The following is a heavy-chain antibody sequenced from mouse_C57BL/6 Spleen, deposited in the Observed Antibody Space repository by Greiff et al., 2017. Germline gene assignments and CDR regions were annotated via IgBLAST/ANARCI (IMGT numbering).Heavy chain of an antibody. J-gene: IGHJ4*01. CDR1: GYTFTSYT. CDR2: INPSSGYT. D-gene: IGHD2-5*01. V-gene: IGHV1-4*01. Sequence: QVQLKESGAELARPGASVKMSCKASGYTFTSYTMHWVKQRPGQGLEWIGYINPSSGYTKYNQKFKDKATLTADKSSSTAYMQLSSLTSEDSAVYYCASAYYSNFYAMDYWGQGTSVTVSS. CDR3: ASAYYSNFYAMDY.